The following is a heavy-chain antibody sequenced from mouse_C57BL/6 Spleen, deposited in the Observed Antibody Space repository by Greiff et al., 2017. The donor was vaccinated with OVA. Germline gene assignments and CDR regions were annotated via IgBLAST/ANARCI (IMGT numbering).Heavy chain of an antibody. D-gene: IGHD1-1*01. Sequence: EVMLVESGGGLVKPGGSLKLSCAASGFTFSDYGMHWVRQAPEKGLEWVAYISSGSSTIYYADTVKGRFTISRDNAKNTLFLQMTSLRSEDTAMYYCARDLRNYAMDTCGQGASDTVSS. CDR3: ARDLRNYAMDT. CDR1: GFTFSDYG. CDR2: ISSGSSTI. V-gene: IGHV5-17*01. J-gene: IGHJ4*01.